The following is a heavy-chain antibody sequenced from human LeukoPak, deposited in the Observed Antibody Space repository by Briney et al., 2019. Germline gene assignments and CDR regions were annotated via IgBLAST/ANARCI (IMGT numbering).Heavy chain of an antibody. J-gene: IGHJ4*02. D-gene: IGHD4/OR15-4a*01. CDR2: ISSSGSLV. CDR3: ARDSLHNYGGTGYGYYFDY. V-gene: IGHV3-48*04. Sequence: PGGSLRLSCAASGFTFKDYIMDWVRQAPGKGPEWISYISSSGSLVYYADSVKGRFTVSRDNAQKSLFLQMNGLRVEDTAMYYCARDSLHNYGGTGYGYYFDYWGQGTPVTVSS. CDR1: GFTFKDYI.